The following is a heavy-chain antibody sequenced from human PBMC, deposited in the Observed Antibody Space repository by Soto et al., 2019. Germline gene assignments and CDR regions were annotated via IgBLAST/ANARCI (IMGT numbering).Heavy chain of an antibody. V-gene: IGHV4-4*07. J-gene: IGHJ6*02. D-gene: IGHD4-17*01. CDR1: GGSISGSY. CDR2: IYSSGSS. CDR3: ARLFTVTTDYYFGMDV. Sequence: VQLRGSGPGLVKPSETLSLSCTVSGGSISGSYWSWVRQPAGKGLEWIGRIYSSGSSNYNPSLNSRLTMSLDTSKNQFSLKLRSVTAADTAIYYCARLFTVTTDYYFGMDVWGQGTTVTVSS.